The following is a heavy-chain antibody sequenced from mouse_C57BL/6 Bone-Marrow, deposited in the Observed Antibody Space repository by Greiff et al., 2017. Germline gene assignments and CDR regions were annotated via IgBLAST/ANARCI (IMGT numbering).Heavy chain of an antibody. D-gene: IGHD1-1*01. J-gene: IGHJ4*01. Sequence: VQLQQSGAELVKPGASVKISCKASGYAFSSYWMNWVKQRPGKGLVWIGQIYPGAGDTNYNGTFKGKATLTADNSSSTAYMELSSITSEDSAVYFCARRGSSSSMDYWGQGTSVTVSS. CDR3: ARRGSSSSMDY. CDR1: GYAFSSYW. V-gene: IGHV1-80*01. CDR2: IYPGAGDT.